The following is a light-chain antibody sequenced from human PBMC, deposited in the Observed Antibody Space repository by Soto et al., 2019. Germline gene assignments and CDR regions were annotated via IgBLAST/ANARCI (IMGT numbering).Light chain of an antibody. J-gene: IGLJ3*02. CDR2: LNSDGSH. Sequence: QLVLTQSPSASASLGASVKLTCTLSSGHSTYAIAWHQQQPEKGPRYLMKLNSDGSHSKGGGLPDRFSGSSSGAERYLTISSLQSEDEADYYCQTWGTGPWVFGGGTKLTVL. CDR3: QTWGTGPWV. CDR1: SGHSTYA. V-gene: IGLV4-69*01.